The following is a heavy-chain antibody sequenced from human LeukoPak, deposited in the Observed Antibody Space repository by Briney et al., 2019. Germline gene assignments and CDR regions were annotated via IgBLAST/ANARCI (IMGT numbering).Heavy chain of an antibody. CDR2: ISGSGGST. D-gene: IGHD1-26*01. Sequence: GGSLRLSCAASGFTFSSYAMSWVRQAPGKGLEWVSAISGSGGSTYYADSVKGRFTISRDNSKNTLYLQMNSLRAEDTAVYYCARSIYSGSSHDAFDIWGQGTMVTVSS. CDR3: ARSIYSGSSHDAFDI. J-gene: IGHJ3*02. V-gene: IGHV3-23*01. CDR1: GFTFSSYA.